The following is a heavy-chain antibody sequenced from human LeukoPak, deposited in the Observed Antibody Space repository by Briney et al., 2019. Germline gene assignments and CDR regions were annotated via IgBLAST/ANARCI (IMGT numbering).Heavy chain of an antibody. Sequence: GGSQRLSCAASGFTFSSYEMNWVRQAPGKGQEWVSYISSSGSTIYYADSVKGRFTISRDNAENSLYLQMSSLSAEDTAVYYCARDGVEAGLYFDLWGQGTLATVSS. V-gene: IGHV3-48*03. D-gene: IGHD3-3*01. J-gene: IGHJ4*01. CDR3: ARDGVEAGLYFDL. CDR2: ISSSGSTI. CDR1: GFTFSSYE.